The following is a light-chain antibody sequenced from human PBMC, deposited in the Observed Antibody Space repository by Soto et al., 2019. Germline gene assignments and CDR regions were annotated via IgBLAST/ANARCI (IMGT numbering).Light chain of an antibody. J-gene: IGKJ2*01. V-gene: IGKV1-39*01. CDR2: AAS. Sequence: DIQMTQSPSSLSASVGDRVTISCRTSQTIDNYLNWYQQKPGKAPQLLISAASNLQSGVPSRFSGSGSGTDFTLTISSLRPEDYATYYCHQTYNTLYIFGQGTKVEIK. CDR1: QTIDNY. CDR3: HQTYNTLYI.